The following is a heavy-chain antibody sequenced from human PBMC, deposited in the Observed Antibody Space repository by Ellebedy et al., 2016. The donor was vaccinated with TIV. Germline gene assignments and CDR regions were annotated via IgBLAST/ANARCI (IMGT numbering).Heavy chain of an antibody. CDR2: SHPSGSGT. CDR3: ATWGTGQVDDALDI. CDR1: GFTFSTHY. J-gene: IGHJ3*02. Sequence: ASVKVSCXTSGFTFSTHYIHWVRQAPGQGLEWMGISHPSGSGTNYAQQFQGRVTMTRDTSTSTVYMDLSSLRSDDTAVYYCATWGTGQVDDALDIWGQGTMVTVSS. D-gene: IGHD1-1*01. V-gene: IGHV1-46*03.